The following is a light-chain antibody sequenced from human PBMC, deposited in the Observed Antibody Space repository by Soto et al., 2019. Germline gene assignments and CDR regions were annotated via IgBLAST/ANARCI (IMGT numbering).Light chain of an antibody. V-gene: IGLV2-23*01. Sequence: QSALTQPASVSGSPGQSITISCTGTSSDVGSYNLVSWYQQHPGKAPQLMIYEGSKQHSGVSNRFSGSKSGNTASLTISGLQAEDEADYYCCSYAGSSIPVVFGGGTKLTIL. J-gene: IGLJ2*01. CDR3: CSYAGSSIPVV. CDR1: SSDVGSYNL. CDR2: EGS.